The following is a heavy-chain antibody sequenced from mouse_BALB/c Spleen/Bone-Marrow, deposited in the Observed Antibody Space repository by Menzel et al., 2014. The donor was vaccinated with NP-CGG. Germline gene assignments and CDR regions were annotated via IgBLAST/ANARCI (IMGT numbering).Heavy chain of an antibody. V-gene: IGHV1-69*02. D-gene: IGHD1-1*01. CDR1: GYTFXSYW. CDR2: IYPSDSYT. J-gene: IGHJ2*01. Sequence: QVQLQQPGAELVRPGASVKLSCKASGYTFXSYWINWVKQRPGQGLEWIGNIYPSDSYTNYNQKFKDKATLTVDKSSSTAYMQLSSPTSEDSAVYYCTRSYGSSYEYYFDYWGQGKLSQSPQ. CDR3: TRSYGSSYEYYFDY.